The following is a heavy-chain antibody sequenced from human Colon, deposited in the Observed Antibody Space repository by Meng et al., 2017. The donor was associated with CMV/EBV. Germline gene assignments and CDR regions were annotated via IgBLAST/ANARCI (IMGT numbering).Heavy chain of an antibody. CDR2: INWNGGST. J-gene: IGHJ4*02. D-gene: IGHD2-2*02. CDR3: ARVREGPYCSTTNCYSGIDY. V-gene: IGHV3-20*04. CDR1: GFNLDDYA. Sequence: GGSLRLSCAASGFNLDDYAMSWVRQAPGKGLEWVSHINWNGGSTRYADSVKGRFTISRDNAKNILYLQMNSLGAEDTAVYYCARVREGPYCSTTNCYSGIDYWGQGTLVTVSS.